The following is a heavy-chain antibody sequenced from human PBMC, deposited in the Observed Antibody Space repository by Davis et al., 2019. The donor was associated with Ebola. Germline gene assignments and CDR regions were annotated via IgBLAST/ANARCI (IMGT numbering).Heavy chain of an antibody. Sequence: PGGSLRLSCAASGFTFSNYAMHWVRQAPGKGLEWVAVISYDETNKYYTDSVEGRFTISRDDSKNTLYLQMNSLRHEDTAVYYCARGPPVGTAMVRGFLDFWGQGTLVTVSS. CDR3: ARGPPVGTAMVRGFLDF. CDR1: GFTFSNYA. J-gene: IGHJ4*02. V-gene: IGHV3-30*04. D-gene: IGHD5-18*01. CDR2: ISYDETNK.